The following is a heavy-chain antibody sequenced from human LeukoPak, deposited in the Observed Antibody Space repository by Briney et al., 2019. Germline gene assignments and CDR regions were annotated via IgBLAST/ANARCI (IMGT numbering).Heavy chain of an antibody. Sequence: GGSLRLSCAASGFTFDDYAMHWVRQAPGKGLEWVSLISWDGGSTYYADSVKGRFTISRDNSKNSLYLQMNSLRAEDTALYYCAKDGNSWGWYYYYYMDVWGKGTTVTVSS. CDR1: GFTFDDYA. V-gene: IGHV3-43D*03. CDR2: ISWDGGST. J-gene: IGHJ6*03. D-gene: IGHD3-16*01. CDR3: AKDGNSWGWYYYYYMDV.